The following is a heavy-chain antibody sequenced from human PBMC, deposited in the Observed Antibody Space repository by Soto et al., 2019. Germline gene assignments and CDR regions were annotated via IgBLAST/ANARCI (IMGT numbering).Heavy chain of an antibody. J-gene: IGHJ4*02. V-gene: IGHV3-74*01. CDR2: IKSDGSST. Sequence: EVQLVESGGGLIQPGGSLRLSCAASGFTFSSYWMHWVRQAPGKGLVWVSRIKSDGSSTSYADSVKGRFTISRDNAKNTLYLQMNSLRAEDTAVYYCTRGPWELLPGDYWGQGTLVTVSS. D-gene: IGHD1-26*01. CDR3: TRGPWELLPGDY. CDR1: GFTFSSYW.